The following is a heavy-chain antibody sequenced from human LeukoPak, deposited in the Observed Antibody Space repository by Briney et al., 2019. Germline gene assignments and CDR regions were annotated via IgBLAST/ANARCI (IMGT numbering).Heavy chain of an antibody. Sequence: SETLSLTCTVSGGSISSYYWSWIRQPPGKGLEWIGYIYYSGSTNYNPSLKSRVTISVDTSKNQFSLKLSSVTAADTAVYYCARAAGGYYDSSGYYLVYYYMDVWGKGTTVTVSS. CDR1: GGSISSYY. D-gene: IGHD3-22*01. J-gene: IGHJ6*03. CDR2: IYYSGST. V-gene: IGHV4-59*01. CDR3: ARAAGGYYDSSGYYLVYYYMDV.